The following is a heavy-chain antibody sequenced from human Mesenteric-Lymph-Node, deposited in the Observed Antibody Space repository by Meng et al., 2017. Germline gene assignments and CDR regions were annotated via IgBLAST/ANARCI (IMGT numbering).Heavy chain of an antibody. V-gene: IGHV2-5*04. D-gene: IGHD3-22*01. CDR2: IFWNDRR. CDR3: VYTVFHDSSGYYYGFDY. J-gene: IGHJ4*02. CDR1: GFSLSTIPGA. Sequence: SGPTLVKPTQTLTLTCTFSGFSLSTIPGAVGWIRQPPGKALEWLAVIFWNDRRRYSPSLKTRLTITKDTSKNQVVLTMTDMDPVDTGTYYCVYTVFHDSSGYYYGFDYWGQGTLVTVSS.